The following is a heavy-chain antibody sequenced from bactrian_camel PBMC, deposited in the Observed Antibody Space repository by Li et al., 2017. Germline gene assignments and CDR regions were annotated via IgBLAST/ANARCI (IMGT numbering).Heavy chain of an antibody. V-gene: IGHV3S53*01. J-gene: IGHJ4*01. CDR3: ASAAYNSNWSRLEKRYYKY. CDR2: LNSDGST. CDR1: ENTYTGSRNR. D-gene: IGHD6*01. Sequence: HVQLVESGGGLAQAGGSLTLSCTYSAENTYTGSRNRMAWFRQGPGKDRAGVANLNSDGSTTYSDSVRGRFTISKDNARNTLALQMNSLKPEDSAMYYCASAAYNSNWSRLEKRYYKYWGQGTQVTVS.